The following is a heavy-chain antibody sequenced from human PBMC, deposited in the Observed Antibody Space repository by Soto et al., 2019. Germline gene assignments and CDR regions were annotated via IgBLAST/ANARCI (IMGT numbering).Heavy chain of an antibody. CDR1: GFTFWSYW. CDR2: IREDGSDK. D-gene: IGHD3-9*01. J-gene: IGHJ4*02. V-gene: IGHV3-7*05. Sequence: GGSLRLSCAASGFTFWSYWMSWVRQAPGKGLEWVASIREDGSDKYYMDSVKGRFTISRDNVESSLYLQMNSLSAEDTAVYYCALSPSYGTLTGLWGLGTLVTVSS. CDR3: ALSPSYGTLTGL.